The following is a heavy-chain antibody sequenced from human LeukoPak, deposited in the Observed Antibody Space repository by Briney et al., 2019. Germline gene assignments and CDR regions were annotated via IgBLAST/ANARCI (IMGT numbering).Heavy chain of an antibody. CDR1: GYTFTSYG. V-gene: IGHV1-18*01. D-gene: IGHD2-15*01. CDR3: ARDAEDIVVVVAATLGRKLDY. J-gene: IGHJ4*02. Sequence: ASVKVSCKASGYTFTSYGIIWVRQAPGQGLEWMGWISAYNGSTNYAQKLQGRVTMTTDTSTSTAYMELRSLRSDDTAVYYCARDAEDIVVVVAATLGRKLDYWGQGTLVTVSS. CDR2: ISAYNGST.